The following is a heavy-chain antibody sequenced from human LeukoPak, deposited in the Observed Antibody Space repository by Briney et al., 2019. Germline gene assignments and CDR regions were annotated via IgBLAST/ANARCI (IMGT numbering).Heavy chain of an antibody. CDR2: IDPSDSYT. V-gene: IGHV5-10-1*01. CDR1: GYSFTSNW. J-gene: IGHJ4*02. CDR3: ARGTGWTEFDS. D-gene: IGHD6-19*01. Sequence: GESLKISCKASGYSFTSNWINWVRQMPGKGLEWVGRIDPSDSYTSYSPSFQGHVTISAAKSITTAYLQWGSLNTSDTAIYFCARGTGWTEFDSWGRGTLVTVSS.